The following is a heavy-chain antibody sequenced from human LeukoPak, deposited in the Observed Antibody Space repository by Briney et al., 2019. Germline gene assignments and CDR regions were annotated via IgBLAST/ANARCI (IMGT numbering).Heavy chain of an antibody. Sequence: SQTLSLTCTVSGGSISSSSYYWSWIRQPAGKGLEWIGRIYTSGSTNYNPSLKSRVTISVDTSKNQFSLKLSSVTAADTAVYYCARDRYSSSSPNWFDPWGQGTLVTVSS. J-gene: IGHJ5*02. D-gene: IGHD6-13*01. CDR1: GGSISSSSYY. CDR2: IYTSGST. CDR3: ARDRYSSSSPNWFDP. V-gene: IGHV4-61*02.